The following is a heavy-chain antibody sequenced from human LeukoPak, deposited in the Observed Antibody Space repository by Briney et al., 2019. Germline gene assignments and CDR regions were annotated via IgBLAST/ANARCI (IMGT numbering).Heavy chain of an antibody. CDR3: AKDLRIQRGYPLYFDY. Sequence: GGSLRLSCAASGFTFSGYAMSWARQAPGKGLEWVSAISGSGGSSYYADSVKGRFTISRDNSKNTLYLQMNSLRAEDTAVYYCAKDLRIQRGYPLYFDYWGQGTLVTVSS. D-gene: IGHD3-22*01. V-gene: IGHV3-23*01. CDR1: GFTFSGYA. J-gene: IGHJ4*02. CDR2: ISGSGGSS.